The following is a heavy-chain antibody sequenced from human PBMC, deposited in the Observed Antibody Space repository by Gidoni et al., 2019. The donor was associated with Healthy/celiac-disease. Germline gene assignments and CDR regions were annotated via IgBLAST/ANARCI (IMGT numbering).Heavy chain of an antibody. J-gene: IGHJ4*02. CDR2: IWYDGSNK. CDR3: AREYCGGDCYSAASH. D-gene: IGHD2-21*01. V-gene: IGHV3-33*01. CDR1: GFTFSSYG. Sequence: QVQLVESGGGVVQPGRSLRLSCAASGFTFSSYGMHWVRQAPGKGLEWVAVIWYDGSNKYYADSVKGRFTIAIDKSKNTLYLQINSLRSEDTAVYYFAREYCGGDCYSAASHWGQGTLVTVSS.